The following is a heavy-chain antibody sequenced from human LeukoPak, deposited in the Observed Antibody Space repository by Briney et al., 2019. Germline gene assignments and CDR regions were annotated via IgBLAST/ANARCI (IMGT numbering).Heavy chain of an antibody. CDR2: ISDGGTYK. CDR3: ARSAPATAITDY. Sequence: ETLSLTCTVSGGSISSSNWWSWVRQAPGKGLEWVSSISDGGTYKYYADSVKGRFTISRDSAKNSLYLQMNSLRAEDTAVYYCARSAPATAITDYWGQGTLVTVSS. CDR1: GGSISSSN. J-gene: IGHJ4*02. D-gene: IGHD2-2*02. V-gene: IGHV3-21*01.